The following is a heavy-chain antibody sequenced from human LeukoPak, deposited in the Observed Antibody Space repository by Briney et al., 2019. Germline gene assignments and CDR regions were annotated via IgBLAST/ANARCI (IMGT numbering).Heavy chain of an antibody. V-gene: IGHV4-4*02. J-gene: IGHJ1*01. Sequence: SGTLSLTCGVSGGSISSNNWWSWVRQSPGKGLEWIGEIYHSGSTNYNPSLKSRVTISLDKSKNQFSLKLSSVTAADTAVYFCASFTSGWPEYFQHWGQGTLVTVSS. CDR3: ASFTSGWPEYFQH. CDR1: GGSISSNNW. D-gene: IGHD6-19*01. CDR2: IYHSGST.